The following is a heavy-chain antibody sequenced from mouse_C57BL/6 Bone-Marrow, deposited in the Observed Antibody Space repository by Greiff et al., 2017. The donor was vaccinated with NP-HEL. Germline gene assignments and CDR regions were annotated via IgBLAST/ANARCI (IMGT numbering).Heavy chain of an antibody. CDR3: TTDSDY. CDR1: GFNITDDY. J-gene: IGHJ2*01. Sequence: VQLKQSWAELVRPGASVKLSCTASGFNITDDYMHWVKQRPEQGLEWIGWIDPENGDTEYASKFQGKATITADTSSNTAYLQLSSLTSEDTAVYYCTTDSDYWGQGTTLTVSS. V-gene: IGHV14-4*01. CDR2: IDPENGDT.